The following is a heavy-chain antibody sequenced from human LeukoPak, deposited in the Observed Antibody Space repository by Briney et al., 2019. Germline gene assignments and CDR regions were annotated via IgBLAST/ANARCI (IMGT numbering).Heavy chain of an antibody. J-gene: IGHJ4*02. CDR2: ISATGGT. V-gene: IGHV3-23*01. CDR1: GFTFSSFA. Sequence: QPGGTLRLSCVASGFTFSSFAMNWVRQAPGKGLEWVSVISATGGTRYADSVKGRFTISRDNSKNTLYLQMNSLRAEDTAVYYCAKEEPPGVLDLWGQGTLITVSS. D-gene: IGHD3/OR15-3a*01. CDR3: AKEEPPGVLDL.